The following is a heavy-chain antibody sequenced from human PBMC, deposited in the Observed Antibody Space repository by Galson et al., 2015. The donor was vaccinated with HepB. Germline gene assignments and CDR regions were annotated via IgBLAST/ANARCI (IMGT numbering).Heavy chain of an antibody. J-gene: IGHJ4*02. CDR2: IYYSGST. Sequence: SETLSLTCTVSGGSISSYYWSWIRQPPGKGLEWIGYIYYSGSTNYNPSLKSRVTISVDTSKNQFSLKLSSVTAADTAVYYCARVAPAPTRITMVRGVKVYYFDYWGQGTLVTVSS. V-gene: IGHV4-59*01. D-gene: IGHD3-10*01. CDR1: GGSISSYY. CDR3: ARVAPAPTRITMVRGVKVYYFDY.